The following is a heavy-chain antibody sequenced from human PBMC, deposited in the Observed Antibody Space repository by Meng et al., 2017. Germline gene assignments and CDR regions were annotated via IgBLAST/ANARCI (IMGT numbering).Heavy chain of an antibody. CDR3: AKDPFDSGSYSDY. D-gene: IGHD3-10*01. Sequence: GGSLRLSCAASGFTLSSYAMSWVRQAPGKGLEWVSAISGSGGSTYYADSVKGRFTISRDNSKNTLYLQMNSLRAEDTAVYYCAKDPFDSGSYSDYWGQGTLVTVSS. CDR2: ISGSGGST. J-gene: IGHJ4*02. CDR1: GFTLSSYA. V-gene: IGHV3-23*01.